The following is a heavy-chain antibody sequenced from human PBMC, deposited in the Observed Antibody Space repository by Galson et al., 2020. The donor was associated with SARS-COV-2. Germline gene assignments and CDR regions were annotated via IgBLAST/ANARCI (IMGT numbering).Heavy chain of an antibody. CDR1: GYTFTGYY. D-gene: IGHD3-10*01. Sequence: ASVKVSCKASGYTFTGYYMHWVRQAPGQGLEWMGWINPNSGGTNYAQKFQGRVTMTRDTSISTAYMELSRLRSDDTAVYYCARPSTFQTYYYGVWGQGTLVTVSS. CDR3: ARPSTFQTYYYGV. V-gene: IGHV1-2*02. J-gene: IGHJ4*02. CDR2: INPNSGGT.